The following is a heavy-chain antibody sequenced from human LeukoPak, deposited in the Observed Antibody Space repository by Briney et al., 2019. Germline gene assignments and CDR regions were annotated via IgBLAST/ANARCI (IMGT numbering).Heavy chain of an antibody. CDR3: AKAAPSYSSLYYFDY. D-gene: IGHD6-13*01. CDR1: GFSFSTYS. Sequence: GGSLRLSCAASGFSFSTYSMQWVRQAPGKGLEWVAFIRYDGSNKYYADSVKGRFTISRDNSKNTLYLQMNSPRVEDMAVYYCAKAAPSYSSLYYFDYWGQGTLVTVSS. V-gene: IGHV3-30*02. CDR2: IRYDGSNK. J-gene: IGHJ4*02.